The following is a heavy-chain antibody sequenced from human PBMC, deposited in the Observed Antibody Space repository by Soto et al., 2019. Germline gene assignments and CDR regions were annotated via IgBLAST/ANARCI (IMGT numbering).Heavy chain of an antibody. CDR2: ISYDGSNK. CDR1: GFTFSSYG. V-gene: IGHV3-30*18. Sequence: QVQLVESGGGVVQPGRSLRLSCAASGFTFSSYGMHWVRQAPGKGLEWVAVISYDGSNKYYADSVKGRFTISRDNSKNTLYLQMNSLRAEDTAVYYCANPTEDTAMVIWGQGTLVTVSS. J-gene: IGHJ4*02. CDR3: ANPTEDTAMVI. D-gene: IGHD5-18*01.